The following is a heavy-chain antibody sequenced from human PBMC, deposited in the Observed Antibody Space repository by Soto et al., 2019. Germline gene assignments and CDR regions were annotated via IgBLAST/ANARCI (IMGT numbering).Heavy chain of an antibody. J-gene: IGHJ4*02. CDR2: ISSDGSDS. V-gene: IGHV3-30-3*01. CDR1: GFNFNTYS. D-gene: IGHD3-22*01. Sequence: GGSLRLSCAASGFNFNTYSMHWVRQAPGKGLEWVAVISSDGSDSDHADSVKGQFTISRDNSKNTLYLQMNSLRPADTAVYYCARDSTGDYDSSGYFFDYWGQGTLVTVSS. CDR3: ARDSTGDYDSSGYFFDY.